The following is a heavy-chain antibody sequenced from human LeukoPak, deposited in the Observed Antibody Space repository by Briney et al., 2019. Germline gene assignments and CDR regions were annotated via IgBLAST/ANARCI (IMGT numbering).Heavy chain of an antibody. J-gene: IGHJ6*02. CDR1: GGSISSGSYY. Sequence: SQTLSLTCTVSGGSISSGSYYWSWIRQPAGKGLEWIGRIYTSGSTNYNPSLKSRVTISVDTSKNQFSLKLSSVTAADTAVYYCAREVTDYDILTGYYNTGKPHYYYYGMDVWGQGTTVTVSS. CDR2: IYTSGST. D-gene: IGHD3-9*01. CDR3: AREVTDYDILTGYYNTGKPHYYYYGMDV. V-gene: IGHV4-61*02.